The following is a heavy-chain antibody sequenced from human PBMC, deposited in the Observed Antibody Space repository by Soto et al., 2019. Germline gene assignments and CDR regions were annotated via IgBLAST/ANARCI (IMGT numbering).Heavy chain of an antibody. CDR1: GYSFSTHW. CDR3: ARSQFDYVWGTSGYFDS. D-gene: IGHD3-16*01. V-gene: IGHV5-51*01. CDR2: IYPGDSDA. Sequence: GESLKISCKCSGYSFSTHWVVGVRQMPGKGLEWMGIIYPGDSDARYSPSFKGQVTISVDESTTTAFLQWSSLKASDTAMYFCARSQFDYVWGTSGYFDSWGQGTLVTVSS. J-gene: IGHJ4*02.